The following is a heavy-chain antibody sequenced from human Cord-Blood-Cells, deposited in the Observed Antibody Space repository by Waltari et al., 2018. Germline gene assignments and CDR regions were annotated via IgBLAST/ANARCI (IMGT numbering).Heavy chain of an antibody. V-gene: IGHV4-34*01. CDR3: ARRTPGIAAAGYFDY. J-gene: IGHJ4*02. CDR1: GGSFSGYY. CDR2: INHSGST. Sequence: QVQLQQWGAGLLKPSETLSLTCAVYGGSFSGYYWSWIRQPPGKGLEWIGEINHSGSTNYNPSRKSRVTRSVDTSKNQCSLKLSSVTAADTAVYYCARRTPGIAAAGYFDYWGQGTLVTVSS. D-gene: IGHD6-13*01.